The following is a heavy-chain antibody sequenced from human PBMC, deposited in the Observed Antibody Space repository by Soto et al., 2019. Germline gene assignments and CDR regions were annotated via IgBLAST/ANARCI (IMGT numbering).Heavy chain of an antibody. J-gene: IGHJ4*02. Sequence: QLQLQESGPGLVKPSETLSLTCTVSGGSISSSTYYWGWIRQPPGKGLEWIGSIYYSGSNYYNPSLAIRVNISAHKAKNPFSLKLSAVTPPNTAVYYCARHHAYYDILTGCYKPWDSWGQGTLVTVSS. V-gene: IGHV4-39*01. D-gene: IGHD3-9*01. CDR3: ARHHAYYDILTGCYKPWDS. CDR1: GGSISSSTYY. CDR2: IYYSGSN.